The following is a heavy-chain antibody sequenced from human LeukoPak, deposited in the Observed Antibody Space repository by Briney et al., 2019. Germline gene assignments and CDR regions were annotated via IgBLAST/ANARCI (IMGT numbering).Heavy chain of an antibody. Sequence: ASVKVSCKASGYTFTGYYMHWVRQAPGQGLEWMGWISAYNGNTNYAQKLQGRVTMTTDTSTSTAYMEPRSLRSDDTAVYYCARAFYRFSEYFQHWGQGTLVTVSS. J-gene: IGHJ1*01. D-gene: IGHD3-3*01. CDR3: ARAFYRFSEYFQH. CDR2: ISAYNGNT. V-gene: IGHV1-18*04. CDR1: GYTFTGYY.